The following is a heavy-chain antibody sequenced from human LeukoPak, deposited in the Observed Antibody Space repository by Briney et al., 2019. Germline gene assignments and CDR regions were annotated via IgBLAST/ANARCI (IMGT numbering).Heavy chain of an antibody. CDR2: VYSSGTT. Sequence: PSETLSLTCTVSGGSISSYYWSWIRQPAGKGLEWIGRVYSSGTTNYNPSLKSRVTMSVDTSKNHFSLKLSSVTAADTAVYYCASLYNWNDRGDYWGQGTLVTVSS. CDR1: GGSISSYY. D-gene: IGHD1-20*01. J-gene: IGHJ4*02. V-gene: IGHV4-4*07. CDR3: ASLYNWNDRGDY.